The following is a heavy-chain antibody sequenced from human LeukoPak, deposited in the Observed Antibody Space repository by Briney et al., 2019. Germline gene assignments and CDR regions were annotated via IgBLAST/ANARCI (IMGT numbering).Heavy chain of an antibody. J-gene: IGHJ5*02. CDR3: ARDPLRLTGTTLHLWFDP. CDR1: GYTFTGYY. CDR2: INPNSGGT. D-gene: IGHD1-7*01. V-gene: IGHV1-2*06. Sequence: ASVKVSCKASGYTFTGYYMHWVRQAPGQGLEWMGRINPNSGGTNYAQKFQGRVTMTRDTSISTAYMELSRTRSDDTAVYYCARDPLRLTGTTLHLWFDPWGQGTLVTVSS.